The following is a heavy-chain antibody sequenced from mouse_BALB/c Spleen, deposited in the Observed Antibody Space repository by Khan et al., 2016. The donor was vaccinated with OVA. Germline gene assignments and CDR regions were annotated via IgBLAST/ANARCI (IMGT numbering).Heavy chain of an antibody. CDR3: AQSGYGDPFDY. CDR1: GYTFTSYY. CDR2: MNPNNGDY. V-gene: IGHV1S81*02. D-gene: IGHD2-13*01. J-gene: IGHJ3*01. Sequence: LQLQQPGAELVKPGTSVKISCKASGYTFTSYYMYWVKQRPGQGLEWIGGMNPNNGDYSLKEKFKSKAIRTVDKSYSTAYMKLGILTSEDSSVYYCAQSGYGDPFDYWGQGTLVTVSA.